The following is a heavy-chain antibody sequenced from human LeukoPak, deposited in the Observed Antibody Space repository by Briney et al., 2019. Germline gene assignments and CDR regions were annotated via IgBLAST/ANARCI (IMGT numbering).Heavy chain of an antibody. CDR3: ARGHHGYSSSWPDRYYAY. CDR2: INHSGST. J-gene: IGHJ4*02. D-gene: IGHD6-13*01. V-gene: IGHV4-34*01. Sequence: SETLSLTCAVYGGSFSGYYWSWIRQPPGKGLEWIGEINHSGSTNYNPSLKSRVTISVDTSKNQFSLKLSSVTAADTAVYYCARGHHGYSSSWPDRYYAYWGQGTLVTVSS. CDR1: GGSFSGYY.